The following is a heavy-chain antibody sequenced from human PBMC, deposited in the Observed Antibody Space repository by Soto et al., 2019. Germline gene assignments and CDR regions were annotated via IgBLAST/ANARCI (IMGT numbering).Heavy chain of an antibody. V-gene: IGHV4-59*01. D-gene: IGHD2-2*02. CDR2: IYYSGRT. CDR3: ARGYCSSTICYIWDNWGEP. CDR1: GGSISSYY. J-gene: IGHJ5*02. Sequence: SETLSLTCTVSGGSISSYYWSWIRQPPGKGLEWIGYIYYSGRTNYNPSLKSRVTISVDTSKNQFSLKLSSVTAADTAVYYCARGYCSSTICYIWDNWGEPWGQGTLVTVS.